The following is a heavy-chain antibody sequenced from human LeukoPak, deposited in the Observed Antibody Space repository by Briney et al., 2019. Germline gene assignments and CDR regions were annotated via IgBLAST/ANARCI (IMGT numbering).Heavy chain of an antibody. CDR3: ASRDGSGSYSYYYYGMDV. CDR1: GGSISSSSYY. D-gene: IGHD3-10*01. V-gene: IGHV4-39*01. CDR2: IYYSGST. J-gene: IGHJ6*02. Sequence: SETLSLTCTVSGGSISSSSYYWGWIRQPPGKVLEWIGSIYYSGSTYYNPSLKSRVTISVDTSKNQFSLKLSSVTAADTAVYYCASRDGSGSYSYYYYGMDVWGQGTTVTVSS.